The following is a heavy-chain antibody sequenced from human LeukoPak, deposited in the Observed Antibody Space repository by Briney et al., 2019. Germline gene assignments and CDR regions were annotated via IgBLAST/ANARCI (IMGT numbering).Heavy chain of an antibody. Sequence: GGSLRPSCAASGFTVRSNYMSWVREAPGKGLEWVSVIYSGGSTYYADSVKGRFTISRDNSKNTLYLQMNSLRAEDTAVYYCARDGNDYGDYEYFQHWGQGTLVTVSS. CDR1: GFTVRSNY. CDR3: ARDGNDYGDYEYFQH. V-gene: IGHV3-53*01. CDR2: IYSGGST. J-gene: IGHJ1*01. D-gene: IGHD4-17*01.